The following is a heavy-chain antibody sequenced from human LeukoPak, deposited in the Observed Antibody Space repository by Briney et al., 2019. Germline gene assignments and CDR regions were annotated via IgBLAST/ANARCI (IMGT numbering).Heavy chain of an antibody. CDR3: ARLDSSGGDS. Sequence: GASVKVSCKASGYTFTSYDINWVRQAPGQGLEWMGWINPNSGGTNYAQKFQGRVTMTRDTSISTAYMELSRLRSDDTAVYYCARLDSSGGDSWGQGTLVTVSS. V-gene: IGHV1-2*02. CDR1: GYTFTSYD. CDR2: INPNSGGT. D-gene: IGHD6-19*01. J-gene: IGHJ4*02.